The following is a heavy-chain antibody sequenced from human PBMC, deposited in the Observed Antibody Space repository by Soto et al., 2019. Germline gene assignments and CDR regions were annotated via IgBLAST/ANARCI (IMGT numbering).Heavy chain of an antibody. CDR1: GGSFSGYY. CDR3: ARFSGSNYYDMDV. V-gene: IGHV4-34*01. Sequence: SETLSLTCAVYGGSFSGYYWSWIRQPPGKGLEWIGEINHSGVTNYKPSLKRRVTISVDTSKNQFSLQLKSVTAADTALYYCARFSGSNYYDMDVWGHWSTVT. CDR2: INHSGVT. J-gene: IGHJ6*02. D-gene: IGHD6-19*01.